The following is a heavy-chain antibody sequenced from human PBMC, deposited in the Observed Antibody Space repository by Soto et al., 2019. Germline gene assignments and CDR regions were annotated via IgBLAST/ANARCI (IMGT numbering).Heavy chain of an antibody. CDR3: AGGGGGRFPFDP. V-gene: IGHV4-38-2*01. CDR2: IYHSGST. Sequence: SETLSLTCAVSGYSVSSGYYWGWIRQPPGKGLEWIGSIYHSGSTYYNPSLKSRVTISVDTSKNQFSLKLSSVTAADTAVYYCAGGGGGRFPFDPWGQGTPVTVSS. CDR1: GYSVSSGYY. D-gene: IGHD3-16*01. J-gene: IGHJ5*02.